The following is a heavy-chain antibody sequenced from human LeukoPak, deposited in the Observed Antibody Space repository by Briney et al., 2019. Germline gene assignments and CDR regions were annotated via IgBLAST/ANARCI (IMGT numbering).Heavy chain of an antibody. CDR2: IKQDGSEK. D-gene: IGHD2-2*01. CDR3: ARDPSTSMIPDLALFY. V-gene: IGHV3-7*01. J-gene: IGHJ4*02. CDR1: AFSFSSYW. Sequence: GGSLRLSCAASAFSFSSYWMSWVRQAPGKGLEWVANIKQDGSEKWYVDSVKGRFTISRDNAKNTLYLQMNSLRAEDTAVYYCARDPSTSMIPDLALFYWGQGTLVTVSS.